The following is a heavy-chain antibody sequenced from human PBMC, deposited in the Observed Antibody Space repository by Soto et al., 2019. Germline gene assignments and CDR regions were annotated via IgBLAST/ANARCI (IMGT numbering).Heavy chain of an antibody. D-gene: IGHD2-15*01. CDR1: SDSITNYY. Sequence: QVQLQESGPGLVKPSETLSLTCIVSSDSITNYYWTWIRQPPGKGLEWIGYVHDSGRSNYNPSLKSRVKISVETSKKQFSLNLNSVTAADTAVYYCERVGGTRGWYWGQGTLVTVSS. J-gene: IGHJ4*02. CDR3: ERVGGTRGWY. CDR2: VHDSGRS. V-gene: IGHV4-59*01.